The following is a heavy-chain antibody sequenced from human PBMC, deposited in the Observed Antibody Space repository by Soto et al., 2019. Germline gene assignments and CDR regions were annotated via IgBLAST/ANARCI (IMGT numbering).Heavy chain of an antibody. V-gene: IGHV4-61*01. CDR1: GGSVSSGSYY. D-gene: IGHD3-10*01. J-gene: IGHJ6*02. CDR2: IYYSGST. Sequence: PSETLSLTCTVSGGSVSSGSYYWSWIWQPPGKGLEWIGYIYYSGSTNYNPSLKSRVTISVDTSKNQFSLKLSSVTAADTAVYYCARCAAMVRGVQDNYYYYGMDVWGQGTTVTVSS. CDR3: ARCAAMVRGVQDNYYYYGMDV.